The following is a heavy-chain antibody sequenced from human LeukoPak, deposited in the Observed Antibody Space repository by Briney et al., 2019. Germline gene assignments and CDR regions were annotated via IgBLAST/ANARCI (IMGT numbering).Heavy chain of an antibody. CDR3: ASSVVVPSAADY. V-gene: IGHV4-59*12. D-gene: IGHD2-2*01. CDR2: IYYSGST. CDR1: GGSISSYY. Sequence: SETLSLTCTVSGGSISSYYWSWIRQPPGKGLEWIGYIYYSGSTNYNPSLKSRVAISVDKSKNQFSLNLSSMTAADTAVYYCASSVVVPSAADYWGQGTLVTVSS. J-gene: IGHJ4*02.